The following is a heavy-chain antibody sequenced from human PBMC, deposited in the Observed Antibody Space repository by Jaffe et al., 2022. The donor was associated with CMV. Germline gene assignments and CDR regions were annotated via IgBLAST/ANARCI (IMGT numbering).Heavy chain of an antibody. CDR2: IYYSGST. CDR1: GGSISSYY. V-gene: IGHV4-59*01. CDR3: ARGPVAGGDYYGMDV. J-gene: IGHJ6*02. Sequence: QVQLQESGPGLVKPSETLSLTCTVSGGSISSYYWSWIRQPPGKGLEWIGYIYYSGSTNYNPSLKSRVTISVDTSKNQFSLKLSSVTAADTAVYYCARGPVAGGDYYGMDVWGQGTTVTVSS. D-gene: IGHD2-8*02.